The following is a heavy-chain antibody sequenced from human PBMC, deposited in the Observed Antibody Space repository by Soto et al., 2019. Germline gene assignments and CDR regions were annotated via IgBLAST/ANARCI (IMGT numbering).Heavy chain of an antibody. D-gene: IGHD3-22*01. Sequence: GESLKISCAASGFTFSSYAMHWVRQAPGKGLEWVAVISYDGSNKYYADSVKGRFTISRDNSKNTLYLQMNSLRAEDTAVYYCARAIGPNYYYYGMDVWGQGTTVTVSS. V-gene: IGHV3-30-3*01. CDR2: ISYDGSNK. J-gene: IGHJ6*02. CDR3: ARAIGPNYYYYGMDV. CDR1: GFTFSSYA.